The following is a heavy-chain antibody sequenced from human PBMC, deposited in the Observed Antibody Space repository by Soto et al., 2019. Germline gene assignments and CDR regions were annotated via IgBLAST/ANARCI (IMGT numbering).Heavy chain of an antibody. J-gene: IGHJ4*02. V-gene: IGHV1-18*04. CDR2: IITYNGHT. CDR1: GYPFTSYG. CDR3: QRDRSLSRLSACGH. D-gene: IGHD6-6*01. Sequence: ASVKVSCTISGYPFTSYGINWVRHAPGQGLEWMGWIITYNGHTIYAQDLRDRVTLTTDSSTSTVYMEMRSLRADDTAFYYCQRDRSLSRLSACGHWGPGTLVTVSS.